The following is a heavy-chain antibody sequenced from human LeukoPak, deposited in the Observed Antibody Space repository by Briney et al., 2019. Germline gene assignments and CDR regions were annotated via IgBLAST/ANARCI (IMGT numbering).Heavy chain of an antibody. Sequence: SETLSLTCAVYGGSFSGYYWSWIRQPPGKGLEWTGEINHSGSTNYNPSLKSRVTISVDTSKNQFSLKLSSVTAADTAVYYCARVRITMVRGVINYYYGMDVWGKGTTVTVSS. CDR3: ARVRITMVRGVINYYYGMDV. J-gene: IGHJ6*04. D-gene: IGHD3-10*01. V-gene: IGHV4-34*01. CDR2: INHSGST. CDR1: GGSFSGYY.